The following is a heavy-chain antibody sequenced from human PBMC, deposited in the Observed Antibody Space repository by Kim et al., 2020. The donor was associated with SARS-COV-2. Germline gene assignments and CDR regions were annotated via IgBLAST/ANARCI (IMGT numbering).Heavy chain of an antibody. D-gene: IGHD1-1*01. CDR3: AGRGTMDAVGLPR. Sequence: GGSLRLSCAASGFTFSSYYMSWIRQAPGKGLEWVSYISTASHYINYADSVKGRFTISRDNAKNSLYLQMNSLRAEDTAVYYCAGRGTMDAVGLPRWGQGTLVTVS. CDR1: GFTFSSYY. V-gene: IGHV3-11*03. CDR2: ISTASHYI. J-gene: IGHJ4*02.